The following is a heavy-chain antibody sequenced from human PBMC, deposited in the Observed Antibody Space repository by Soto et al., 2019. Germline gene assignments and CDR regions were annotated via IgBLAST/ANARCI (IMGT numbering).Heavy chain of an antibody. D-gene: IGHD6-19*01. J-gene: IGHJ4*02. CDR2: INHSGST. CDR3: ARPRRGGRSMASMYYFDY. Sequence: QVQLQQWGAGLLKPSETLSLTCAVYGGSFSGYYWSWIRQPPGKGLEWIGEINHSGSTNYNPSLKSRVTISVDTSKNQFPLKLSSVTAADTAVYYCARPRRGGRSMASMYYFDYWGQGTLVTVSS. CDR1: GGSFSGYY. V-gene: IGHV4-34*01.